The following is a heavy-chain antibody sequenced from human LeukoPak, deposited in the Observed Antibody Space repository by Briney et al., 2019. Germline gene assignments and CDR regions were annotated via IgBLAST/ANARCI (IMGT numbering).Heavy chain of an antibody. CDR1: GGSISSYY. V-gene: IGHV4-59*01. D-gene: IGHD6-13*01. Sequence: PSETLSLTCTVSGGSISSYYWSWIRQPPGKGLEWIGYIYYSGSTNYNPSLKSRVTISVDTSKNQFSLKLSSVTAADTAVYYCASRIAAAGPHGMDVWGQGTTVTVSS. CDR3: ASRIAAAGPHGMDV. CDR2: IYYSGST. J-gene: IGHJ6*02.